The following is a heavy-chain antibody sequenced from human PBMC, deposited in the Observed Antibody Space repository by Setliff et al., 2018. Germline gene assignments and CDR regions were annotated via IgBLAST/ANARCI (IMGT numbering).Heavy chain of an antibody. CDR2: ISPYNSNT. CDR1: GYTFFAYG. V-gene: IGHV1-18*01. Sequence: ASVKVSCKASGYTFFAYGINWVRQAPGQGLEWMGWISPYNSNTLYAQKFQGRVTMTTDTSTNTAYMELRSLRSDDTAVYYCATRPFYSGSYSNYWGQGTLVTVSS. D-gene: IGHD1-26*01. J-gene: IGHJ4*02. CDR3: ATRPFYSGSYSNY.